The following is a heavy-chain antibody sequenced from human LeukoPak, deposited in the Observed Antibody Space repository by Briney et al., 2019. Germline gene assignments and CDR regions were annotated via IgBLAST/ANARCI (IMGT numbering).Heavy chain of an antibody. D-gene: IGHD6-6*01. CDR3: VKTFPARSNYFDY. Sequence: GGSLRLSCAASGFTFRNYAMSWVRQAPGKGLEWVSGISGSGASTYSADSVKGRFTISRDNSKNTLFLQMNSLRAEDTAVYYCVKTFPARSNYFDYWGLGTLVTVSS. CDR1: GFTFRNYA. J-gene: IGHJ4*02. V-gene: IGHV3-23*01. CDR2: ISGSGAST.